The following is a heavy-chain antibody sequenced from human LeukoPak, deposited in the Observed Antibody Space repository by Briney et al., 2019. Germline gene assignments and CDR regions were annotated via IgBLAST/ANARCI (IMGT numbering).Heavy chain of an antibody. V-gene: IGHV3-23*01. CDR1: GFTFSYYA. D-gene: IGHD4-23*01. J-gene: IGHJ4*02. Sequence: GGSLRLSCEASGFTFSYYAMSWVRQAPGKGLAWVSVISSSADSTYYADSVKGRFTFSRDNSKNTLYLQMNSLRAEDTAVYYCAKPLEKYTYGGNFDYWGQGILVTVSS. CDR2: ISSSADST. CDR3: AKPLEKYTYGGNFDY.